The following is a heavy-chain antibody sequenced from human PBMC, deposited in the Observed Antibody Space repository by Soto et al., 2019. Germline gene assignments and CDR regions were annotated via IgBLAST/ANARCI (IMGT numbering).Heavy chain of an antibody. Sequence: PSETLSLTCTVSGGSISSSIYYWGWIRQPPGKGLEWIGSIYYSGSTYYNPSLKSRVTISVDTSKNQFSLKLSSVTAADTAVYYCRVWDGDDSFYDYYGMDVWGQGTTVT. V-gene: IGHV4-39*01. J-gene: IGHJ6*02. CDR2: IYYSGST. CDR3: RVWDGDDSFYDYYGMDV. D-gene: IGHD4-17*01. CDR1: GGSISSSIYY.